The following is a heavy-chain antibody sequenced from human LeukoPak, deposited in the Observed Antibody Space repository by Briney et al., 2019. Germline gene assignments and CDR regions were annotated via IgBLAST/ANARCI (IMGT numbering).Heavy chain of an antibody. D-gene: IGHD3-22*01. CDR2: ISSNGGSI. V-gene: IGHV3-64*01. CDR3: ARDSYDSSLDY. Sequence: SGGSLRLSCAASGFTLSDYAMHWVRQAPGKELEYVSAISSNGGSIHYANSVKGRFTISRDNSKNTLYLQMNSLRAEDTAVYYCARDSYDSSLDYWGQGTLVTVSS. CDR1: GFTLSDYA. J-gene: IGHJ4*02.